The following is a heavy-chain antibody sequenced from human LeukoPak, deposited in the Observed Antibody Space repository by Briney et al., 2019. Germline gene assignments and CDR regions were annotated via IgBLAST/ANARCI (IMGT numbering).Heavy chain of an antibody. CDR3: ARDVPSYYYDSSGYYYELGAADAFDI. D-gene: IGHD3-22*01. Sequence: PGGSLRLSCVASGFTVSSNYMSWVRQAPGKGLEWDSVIYSGGSTYYADSVKGRFTISRDNSKNTLYLQMNSLRAEDTAVYYCARDVPSYYYDSSGYYYELGAADAFDIWGQGTMVTVSS. V-gene: IGHV3-66*01. J-gene: IGHJ3*02. CDR2: IYSGGST. CDR1: GFTVSSNY.